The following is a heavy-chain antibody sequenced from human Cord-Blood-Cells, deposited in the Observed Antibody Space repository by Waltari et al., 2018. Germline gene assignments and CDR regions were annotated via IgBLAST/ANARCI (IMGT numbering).Heavy chain of an antibody. V-gene: IGHV4-31*03. J-gene: IGHJ3*02. Sequence: QVQLQESGPGLVKPSQTLSLTCPVSGGSIRSGGYYWSWIRQHPGKGREWIGYIYYSGSTYYNPALKSRVTISVDTSKNQFSLKLSSVTAADTAVYYCARDRDCGGDCYAFDIWGQGTMVTVSS. CDR2: IYYSGST. CDR3: ARDRDCGGDCYAFDI. D-gene: IGHD2-21*01. CDR1: GGSIRSGGYY.